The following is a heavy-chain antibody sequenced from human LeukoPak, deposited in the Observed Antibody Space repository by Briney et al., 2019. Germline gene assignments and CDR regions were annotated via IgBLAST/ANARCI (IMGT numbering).Heavy chain of an antibody. CDR2: INHSGST. D-gene: IGHD2-15*01. Sequence: SETLSLTCAVYGGSFSGYYWSWIRQPPGKGLEWIGEINHSGSTNYNPSLKSRVTISVDTSKNQFSLKLSSVTAADTAVYYRASRIVVVAATRENWFDPWGQGTLVTVSS. CDR3: ASRIVVVAATRENWFDP. CDR1: GGSFSGYY. J-gene: IGHJ5*02. V-gene: IGHV4-34*01.